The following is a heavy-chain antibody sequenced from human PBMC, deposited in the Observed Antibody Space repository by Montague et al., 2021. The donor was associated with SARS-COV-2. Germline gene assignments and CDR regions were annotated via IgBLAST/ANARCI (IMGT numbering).Heavy chain of an antibody. J-gene: IGHJ6*02. D-gene: IGHD6-13*01. CDR1: GDSVSSNSAA. V-gene: IGHV6-1*01. Sequence: CAISGDSVSSNSAAWNWIRQSPSKGLEWLGRTYYRSKWYNDYALSVKSRITINPDTSKNQFSLKVSSVTAADTAVYYCSRRDHTSWYKNHYYGLDVWGQGTTVTVSS. CDR2: TYYRSKWYN. CDR3: SRRDHTSWYKNHYYGLDV.